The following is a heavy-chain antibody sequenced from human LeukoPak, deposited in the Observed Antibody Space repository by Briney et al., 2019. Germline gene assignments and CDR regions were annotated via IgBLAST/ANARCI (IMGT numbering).Heavy chain of an antibody. CDR3: ARGLFLSGYLDAFDI. Sequence: GGSLRLSCAASGFTFSDYHMSWIRQAPGKGLEWVSYISTSGSTIHYADSLKGRFTISRDNAKNSLHLQMNSLRAEDTAVYYCARGLFLSGYLDAFDIWGQGTVVTVSS. V-gene: IGHV3-11*01. CDR2: ISTSGSTI. J-gene: IGHJ3*02. D-gene: IGHD3-22*01. CDR1: GFTFSDYH.